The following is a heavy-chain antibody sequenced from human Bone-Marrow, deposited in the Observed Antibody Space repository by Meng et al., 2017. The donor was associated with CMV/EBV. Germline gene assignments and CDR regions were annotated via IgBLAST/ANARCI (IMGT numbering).Heavy chain of an antibody. Sequence: CKASGGTFSSYAISWVRQAPGQGLEWMRGIIPILGIANYAQKFQGRVTITADKSTSTAYMELSSLRSEDTAVYYCASGVAAAGGWFDPWGQGTLVTVSS. CDR1: GGTFSSYA. CDR3: ASGVAAAGGWFDP. J-gene: IGHJ5*02. V-gene: IGHV1-69*10. D-gene: IGHD6-13*01. CDR2: IIPILGIA.